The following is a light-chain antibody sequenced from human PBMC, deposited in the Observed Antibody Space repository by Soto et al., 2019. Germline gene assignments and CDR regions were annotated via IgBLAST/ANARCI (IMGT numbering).Light chain of an antibody. Sequence: QSVLTQPASLYGALGESITISWTRNSRYVGGYNYVSWYQQHPGKAPKLMIYDVSNRPSGVSNRFSGSKSGNTASLTISGLQAEDEADYYCSSYTSSDVYVFGTGTKVTVL. J-gene: IGLJ1*01. CDR3: SSYTSSDVYV. CDR1: SRYVGGYNY. V-gene: IGLV2-14*01. CDR2: DVS.